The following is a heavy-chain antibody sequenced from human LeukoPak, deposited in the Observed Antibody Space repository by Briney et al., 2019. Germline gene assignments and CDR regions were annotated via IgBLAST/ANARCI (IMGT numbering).Heavy chain of an antibody. J-gene: IGHJ4*02. D-gene: IGHD3-10*01. Sequence: SETLSLTCTVSGYSISSGYYWGWIRQPPGKGLEWIWTIYHSGSTYYKSSLKSRVTISVDTSKNQFSLKLSSVTAADTAVYYCAREGTMVRGVFGYWGQGTLVTVSS. V-gene: IGHV4-38-2*02. CDR3: AREGTMVRGVFGY. CDR1: GYSISSGYY. CDR2: IYHSGST.